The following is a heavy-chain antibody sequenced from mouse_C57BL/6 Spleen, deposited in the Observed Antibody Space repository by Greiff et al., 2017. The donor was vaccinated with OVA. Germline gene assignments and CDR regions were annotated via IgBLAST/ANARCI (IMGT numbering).Heavy chain of an antibody. CDR3: ARDYGNLGYFDY. CDR2: IYPGSGST. D-gene: IGHD2-1*01. Sequence: QVQLQQPGAELVKPGASVKMSCKASGYTFTSYWITWVKQRPGQGLEWIGDIYPGSGSTNYNEKFKSKATLTVDTSSSTAYMQLSSLTSEASAVYYCARDYGNLGYFDYWGQGTTLTVSS. V-gene: IGHV1-55*01. J-gene: IGHJ2*01. CDR1: GYTFTSYW.